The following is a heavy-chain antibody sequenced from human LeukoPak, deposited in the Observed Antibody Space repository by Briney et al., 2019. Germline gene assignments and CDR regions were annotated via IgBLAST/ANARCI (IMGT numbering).Heavy chain of an antibody. J-gene: IGHJ4*02. V-gene: IGHV5-10-1*01. CDR3: ARVLGYSYGWNY. D-gene: IGHD5-18*01. CDR1: GYTFTGYY. CDR2: IDPSDSYT. Sequence: ASVKVSCKASGYTFTGYYMHWVRQMPGKGLEWMGRIDPSDSYTMYSPSFQGHVTISADKSISTAYLQWSSLKASDSAMYYCARVLGYSYGWNYWGQGTLVTVSS.